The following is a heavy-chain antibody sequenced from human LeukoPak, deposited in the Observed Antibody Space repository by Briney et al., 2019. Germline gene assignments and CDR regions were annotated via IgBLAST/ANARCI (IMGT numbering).Heavy chain of an antibody. CDR3: AREYGRWQQSGGYYFDY. CDR1: GGSFSGYY. D-gene: IGHD3-10*01. V-gene: IGHV4-34*01. CDR2: INHSGST. J-gene: IGHJ4*02. Sequence: SETLSLTCAVYGGSFSGYYWSWIRQPPGEGLQWIGEINHSGSTSYNPSLKSRVTVSVDTSKSQFSLKLNSVTAADTAVYYCAREYGRWQQSGGYYFDYWGQETLVIVSP.